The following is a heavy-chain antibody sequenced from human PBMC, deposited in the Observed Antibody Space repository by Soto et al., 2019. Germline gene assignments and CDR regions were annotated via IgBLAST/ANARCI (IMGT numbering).Heavy chain of an antibody. CDR1: GYTFTGYY. CDR3: ARGPSIAVAGKGNYFDY. V-gene: IGHV1-2*02. D-gene: IGHD6-19*01. J-gene: IGHJ4*02. CDR2: INPNSGGT. Sequence: GASVKVSCKASGYTFTGYYMHWVRQAPGQGLEWMGWINPNSGGTNYAQKFQGRVTMTRDTSISTAYMELSRLRSDDTAVYYCARGPSIAVAGKGNYFDYWGQGXLVTVSS.